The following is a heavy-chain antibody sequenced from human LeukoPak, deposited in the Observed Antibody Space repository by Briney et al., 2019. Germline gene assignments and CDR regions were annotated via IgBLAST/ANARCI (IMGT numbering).Heavy chain of an antibody. V-gene: IGHV4-39*01. Sequence: SETLSLTCTVSGGSISSSSYYWGWIRQPPGKGLEWIGSIYYSGSTYYNPSLKSRVTISVDTSKNQFSLKLSSVTAADTAVYYCARHTGVPGSVLRYFDWPRHDAFDIWGQGTMVTVSS. CDR2: IYYSGST. CDR3: ARHTGVPGSVLRYFDWPRHDAFDI. J-gene: IGHJ3*02. CDR1: GGSISSSSYY. D-gene: IGHD3-9*01.